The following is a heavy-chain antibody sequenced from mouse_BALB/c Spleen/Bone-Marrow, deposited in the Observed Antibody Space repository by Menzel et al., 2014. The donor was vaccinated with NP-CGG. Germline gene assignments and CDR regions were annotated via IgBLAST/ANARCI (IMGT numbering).Heavy chain of an antibody. CDR1: GFTFSDYY. D-gene: IGHD2-14*01. CDR3: VRDGDYRYACFTY. J-gene: IGHJ3*01. V-gene: IGHV5-4*02. CDR2: ISDGGTYT. Sequence: EVMLVESGRGLVKPGGSLKLSCAASGFTFSDYYIYWVRQTPEKRLEWVATISDGGTYTYYPDTVKGRFTISRDNAKNNLYLQMNGLKSEDTAMYYCVRDGDYRYACFTYWGQGTLVTVSA.